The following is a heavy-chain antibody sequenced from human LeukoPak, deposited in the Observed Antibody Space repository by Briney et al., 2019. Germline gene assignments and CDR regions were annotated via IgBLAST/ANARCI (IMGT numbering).Heavy chain of an antibody. Sequence: TSETLSLTCTVSGGSISSYYWSWIRQPPGKGLEWIGNIYHSGSTNYNPSLKSRVTISLDTSKNQFSLKLSSVTAADTAVYYCASEDSGSSGYVFDPWGQGTLVTVSS. CDR1: GGSISSYY. D-gene: IGHD3-22*01. V-gene: IGHV4-59*01. CDR2: IYHSGST. J-gene: IGHJ5*02. CDR3: ASEDSGSSGYVFDP.